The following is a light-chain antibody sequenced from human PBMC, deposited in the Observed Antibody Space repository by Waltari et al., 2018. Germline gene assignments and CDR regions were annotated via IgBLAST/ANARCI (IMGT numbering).Light chain of an antibody. CDR1: SGDIGPYNY. CDR3: STYGGANNLL. J-gene: IGLJ2*01. Sequence: QPALTQPPAASGSPGQSVTISCAGTSGDIGPYNYVSWYQHHQGKVPRVMISEVNKRPSGVPARFCGTKSVDTASLTVSGLQAEDEAEYFCSTYGGANNLLFGGGTKVTVL. CDR2: EVN. V-gene: IGLV2-8*01.